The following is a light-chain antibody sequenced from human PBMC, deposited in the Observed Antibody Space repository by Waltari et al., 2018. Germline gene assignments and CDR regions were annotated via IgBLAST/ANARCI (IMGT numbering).Light chain of an antibody. V-gene: IGLV4-69*01. J-gene: IGLJ3*02. CDR3: QTWGAGIRV. Sequence: QLVLTQSPSASASLGASVKLTCTLDSGHTYYAIAWHQQQPEKGPRHLMKVNSDGSHSKGDGIPVRFSGSSSGAERYLTISSLQSEDEADYYCQTWGAGIRVFGGGTKLTVL. CDR2: VNSDGSH. CDR1: SGHTYYA.